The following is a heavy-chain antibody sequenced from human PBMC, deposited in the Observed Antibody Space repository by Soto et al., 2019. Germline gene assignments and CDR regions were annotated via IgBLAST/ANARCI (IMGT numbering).Heavy chain of an antibody. CDR2: IYWDDDK. CDR3: AHRALYRSFYWYFDL. D-gene: IGHD4-4*01. V-gene: IGHV2-5*02. J-gene: IGHJ2*01. CDR1: GFSLTTSAEG. Sequence: QITLKESGPTLVKPTQTLTLTCTFSGFSLTTSAEGVGWIRQPPGKALEWLALIYWDDDKRYSPSVKSRLTIXXDXSKXQVVLTMTNVDPVDTATYYCAHRALYRSFYWYFDLWGRGTLVTVSS.